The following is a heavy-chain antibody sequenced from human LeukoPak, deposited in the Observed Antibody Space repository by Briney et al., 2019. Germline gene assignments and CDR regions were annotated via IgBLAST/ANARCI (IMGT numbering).Heavy chain of an antibody. CDR3: ARVYDFWSGYLAAYYYYYYMDV. Sequence: ASVKVSCKASGYTFTSYGISWVRQAPGQGLEWMGWISAYNGNTNYAQKLQGRVTMTTDTSTSTAYMELRSLRSDDTAVYYCARVYDFWSGYLAAYYYYYYMDVWGKGTTVTVSS. CDR1: GYTFTSYG. V-gene: IGHV1-18*01. J-gene: IGHJ6*03. D-gene: IGHD3-3*01. CDR2: ISAYNGNT.